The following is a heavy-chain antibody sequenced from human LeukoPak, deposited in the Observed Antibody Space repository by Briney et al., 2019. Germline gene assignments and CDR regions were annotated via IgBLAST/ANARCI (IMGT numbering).Heavy chain of an antibody. CDR1: GDSISSGPYF. D-gene: IGHD2-2*01. CDR3: ARLDGGQLGHCSSTSCNGAFDI. Sequence: SETLSPTCTVSGDSISSGPYFWGWLRQPPGKGLEWLGNIHYTGITYYKSSLRSRVTMSVDTSKNQFSLMLRSVTAADTAMYYCARLDGGQLGHCSSTSCNGAFDIWGQGAMVTVSS. V-gene: IGHV4-39*07. CDR2: IHYTGIT. J-gene: IGHJ3*02.